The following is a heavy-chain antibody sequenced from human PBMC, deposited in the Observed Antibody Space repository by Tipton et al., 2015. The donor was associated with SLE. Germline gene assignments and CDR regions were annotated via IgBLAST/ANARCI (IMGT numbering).Heavy chain of an antibody. V-gene: IGHV4-59*01. D-gene: IGHD3-16*01. CDR2: IYYSGST. CDR3: AGSSERGSVKLDY. Sequence: LRLSCTVSGGSISSYYWSWIRQPPGKGLEWIGYIYYSGSTNYNPSLKSRVTISVDTSKNQFSLKLSSVTAADAAVYYCAGSSERGSVKLDYWRPGTLVTVSS. CDR1: GGSISSYY. J-gene: IGHJ4*01.